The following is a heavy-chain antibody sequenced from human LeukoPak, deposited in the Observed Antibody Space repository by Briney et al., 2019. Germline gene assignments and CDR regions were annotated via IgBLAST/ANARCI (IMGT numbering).Heavy chain of an antibody. CDR1: GYTFTGYY. J-gene: IGHJ4*02. D-gene: IGHD3-10*01. CDR3: ARIPAITMVRGVRPFDY. CDR2: INPNSGGT. V-gene: IGHV1-2*06. Sequence: ASVKASCKASGYTFTGYYMHWVRQAPGQGLEWMGRINPNSGGTNYAQKFQGRVTMTRDTSISTAYMELSRLRSDDTAVYYCARIPAITMVRGVRPFDYWGQGTLVTVSS.